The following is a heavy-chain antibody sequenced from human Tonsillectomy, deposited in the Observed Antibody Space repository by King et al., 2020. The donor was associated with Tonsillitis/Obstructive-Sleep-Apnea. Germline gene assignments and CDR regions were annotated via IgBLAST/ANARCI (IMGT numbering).Heavy chain of an antibody. D-gene: IGHD4-17*01. CDR1: GFTFSDYY. CDR2: ISLTSTYT. V-gene: IGHV3-11*05. J-gene: IGHJ3*01. CDR3: ARARGDYGDLDFFDF. Sequence: VQLVESGGGLVKPGGSLRLSCSASGFTFSDYYMSWIRQAPGKGLEWVSYISLTSTYTNYATSVEGRFTISRDNAKNSLYLQMNSLRAEDTAMYYCARARGDYGDLDFFDFWGQGTMVTVSS.